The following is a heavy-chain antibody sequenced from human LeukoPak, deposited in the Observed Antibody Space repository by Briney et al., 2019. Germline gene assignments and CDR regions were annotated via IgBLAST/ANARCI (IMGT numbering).Heavy chain of an antibody. CDR3: ARRPSDYDFWSGYFDY. J-gene: IGHJ4*02. CDR2: IYYSGST. CDR1: GGSISSHY. D-gene: IGHD3-3*01. V-gene: IGHV4-59*11. Sequence: SETLSLTCTVSGGSISSHYWSWIRQPPGKGLEWIGYIYYSGSTNYNPSLKSRVTIPVDTSKNQFSLKLSSVTAADTAVYYCARRPSDYDFWSGYFDYWGQGTLVTVSS.